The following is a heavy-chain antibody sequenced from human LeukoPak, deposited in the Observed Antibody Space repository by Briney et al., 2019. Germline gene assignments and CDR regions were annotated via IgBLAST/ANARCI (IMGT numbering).Heavy chain of an antibody. CDR1: GFTFSIHA. CDR2: IGGGDT. J-gene: IGHJ4*02. D-gene: IGHD1-26*01. CDR3: GKYLQTTVGANDY. V-gene: IGHV3-23*01. Sequence: GGSLRLSCAGSGFTFSIHAMSWVRQAPGKGLEWVSTIGGGDTYYADSVKGRFTISRDDSQSTVHLQMNSLTAEDTAVYYCGKYLQTTVGANDYWGQGTLVTVSS.